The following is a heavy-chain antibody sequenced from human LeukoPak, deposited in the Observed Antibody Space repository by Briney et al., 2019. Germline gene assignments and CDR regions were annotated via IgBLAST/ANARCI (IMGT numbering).Heavy chain of an antibody. Sequence: GGSLRLSCAASGFTFSSYAMRWVRQAPGEGLEWVSAISVSGGSTYYADSVKGRFTISRDNSKHTLYLQMNSLRAEDTAVYYCAKDQLGFGELLGGFDYWGQGTLVTVSS. D-gene: IGHD3-10*01. J-gene: IGHJ4*02. CDR2: ISVSGGST. CDR3: AKDQLGFGELLGGFDY. V-gene: IGHV3-23*01. CDR1: GFTFSSYA.